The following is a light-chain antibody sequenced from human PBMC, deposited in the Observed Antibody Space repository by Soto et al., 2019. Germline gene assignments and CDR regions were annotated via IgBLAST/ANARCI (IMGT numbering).Light chain of an antibody. CDR1: QSVSTY. Sequence: ERATLAWGASQSVSTYLASYKQKPRQAPTPLLYGISTRATDIPDRFRASGSGTEFTLTISRLQPEDFATYYCPQQGPWLISLGQLTLLEI. V-gene: IGKV3D-15*01. CDR3: PQQGPWLIS. J-gene: IGKJ5*01. CDR2: GIS.